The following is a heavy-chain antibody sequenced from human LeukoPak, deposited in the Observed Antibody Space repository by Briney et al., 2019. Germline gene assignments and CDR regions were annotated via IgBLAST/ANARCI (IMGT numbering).Heavy chain of an antibody. CDR2: ISSSGSTI. J-gene: IGHJ4*02. CDR3: ARDLSLYCSVGSCYSLNY. D-gene: IGHD2-15*01. CDR1: GFTFSSYS. V-gene: IGHV3-48*04. Sequence: GGSLRLSCTASGFTFSSYSMNCVRQAPGRGLEWVSYISSSGSTIYYADSVKGRFTISGDNAKNSLYLQMNSLRAEDTAVYYCARDLSLYCSVGSCYSLNYWGQGTLVTVSS.